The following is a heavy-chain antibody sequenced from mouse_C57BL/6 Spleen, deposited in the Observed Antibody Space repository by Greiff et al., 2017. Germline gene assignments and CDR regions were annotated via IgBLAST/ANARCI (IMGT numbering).Heavy chain of an antibody. Sequence: VQLPQSGAELVKPGASVKLSCTASGFNIKDYYMHWVKQRTEQGLEWIGGIDPEDGETKYAPKFQGKATITAVASSNTGYLQLSSLTSEATAVYFCAWGYGSVYWYFDVWGTGTTVTVSS. D-gene: IGHD1-1*01. CDR1: GFNIKDYY. CDR2: IDPEDGET. CDR3: AWGYGSVYWYFDV. V-gene: IGHV14-2*01. J-gene: IGHJ1*03.